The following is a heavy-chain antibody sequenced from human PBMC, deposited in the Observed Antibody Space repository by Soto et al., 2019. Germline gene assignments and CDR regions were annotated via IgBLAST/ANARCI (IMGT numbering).Heavy chain of an antibody. D-gene: IGHD3-3*01. CDR3: ASRGSLRYLDWFPVDHYYYGMEV. V-gene: IGHV1-46*01. J-gene: IGHJ6*04. CDR2: INPSGGST. CDR1: GYTFTSYY. Sequence: ASVKVSCTASGYTFTSYYMHWVRQAPGQGLEWMGIINPSGGSTSYAQKFQGRVTMTRDTSTSTVYMELSSLRSEDTAVYYCASRGSLRYLDWFPVDHYYYGMEVWGKGTTGTVS.